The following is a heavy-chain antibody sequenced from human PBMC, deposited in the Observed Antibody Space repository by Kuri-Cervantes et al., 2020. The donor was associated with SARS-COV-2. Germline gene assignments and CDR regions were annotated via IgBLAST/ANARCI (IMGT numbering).Heavy chain of an antibody. J-gene: IGHJ6*03. V-gene: IGHV4-59*12. CDR1: GGSISSYY. Sequence: SETLSLTCTVYGGSISSYYWSWIRQPPGKGLEWIGYIYYSGSTNYNPSLKSRVTISVDTSKNQFSLKLSSVTAADTAVYYCARGPRDFWSGYYDYYYMDVWGKGTTVTVSS. D-gene: IGHD3-3*01. CDR2: IYYSGST. CDR3: ARGPRDFWSGYYDYYYMDV.